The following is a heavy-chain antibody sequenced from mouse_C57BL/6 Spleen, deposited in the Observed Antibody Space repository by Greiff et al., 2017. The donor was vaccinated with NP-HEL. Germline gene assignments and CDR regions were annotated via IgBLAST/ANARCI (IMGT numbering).Heavy chain of an antibody. CDR1: GYAFSSSW. D-gene: IGHD3-2*02. Sequence: QVQLKESGPELVKPGASVKISCKASGYAFSSSWMNWVKQRPGKGLEWIGRIYPGDGDTNYNGKFKGKATLTADKSSSTAYMQLSSLTSEDSAIYVCARGGSGYVYALDYRGQGTSVTVSS. CDR3: ARGGSGYVYALDY. V-gene: IGHV1-82*01. CDR2: IYPGDGDT. J-gene: IGHJ4*01.